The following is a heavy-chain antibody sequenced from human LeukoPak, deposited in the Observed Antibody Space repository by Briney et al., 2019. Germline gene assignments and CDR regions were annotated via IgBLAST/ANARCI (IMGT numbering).Heavy chain of an antibody. CDR1: GFTFSSYA. Sequence: GGSLRLSCAASGFTFSSYAMSWVRQAPGKGLEWVSAISGSGGSTYYADPVKGRFTISRDNSKNTLYLQMNSLRAEDTAVYYCAKVKGRRLLWFGHYFDYWGQGTLVTVSS. D-gene: IGHD3-10*01. CDR3: AKVKGRRLLWFGHYFDY. CDR2: ISGSGGST. V-gene: IGHV3-23*01. J-gene: IGHJ4*02.